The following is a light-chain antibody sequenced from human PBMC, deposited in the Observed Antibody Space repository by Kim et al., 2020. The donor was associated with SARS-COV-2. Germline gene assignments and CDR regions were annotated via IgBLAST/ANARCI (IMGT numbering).Light chain of an antibody. CDR2: ADH. Sequence: GKTVIISCTRSSGIIASAFVHWFQQRPGSSPTTVIYADHKRPSGVPDRFSGSVDTSSNSASLTISGLRAEDEADYYCQSYDDNDWVFGGGTQLTVL. CDR1: SGIIASAF. J-gene: IGLJ3*02. V-gene: IGLV6-57*01. CDR3: QSYDDNDWV.